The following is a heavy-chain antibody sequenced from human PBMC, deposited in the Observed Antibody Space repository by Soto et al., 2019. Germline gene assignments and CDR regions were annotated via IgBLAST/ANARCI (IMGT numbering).Heavy chain of an antibody. CDR2: IWYDGSNK. CDR3: ARDLTGTRRALGY. CDR1: GFTFSSYG. V-gene: IGHV3-33*01. Sequence: QVQLVESGGGVVQPGRSLRLSCAASGFTFSSYGMHWVRQAPGKGLEWVAVIWYDGSNKYYADSVKGRFTISRDNSKNRLYLQMNSLRAEDTAVYYCARDLTGTRRALGYWGQGTLVTVSS. D-gene: IGHD1-7*01. J-gene: IGHJ4*02.